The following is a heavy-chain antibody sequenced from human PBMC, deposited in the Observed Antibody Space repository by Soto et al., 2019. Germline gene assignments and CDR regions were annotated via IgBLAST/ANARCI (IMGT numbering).Heavy chain of an antibody. J-gene: IGHJ5*02. CDR1: GYTFSSYD. D-gene: IGHD2-2*01. CDR3: ARDIGPALDWSRP. Sequence: QVQLVQSGAEVKEPGASVKVSCKASGYTFSSYDINWVRQASGQGLELMGWMNPKSGQTGYAPRFQGRLTLTGNTSISTAYMELSSLRSEDTAVYYCARDIGPALDWSRPGGQGTLVTVPS. CDR2: MNPKSGQT. V-gene: IGHV1-8*01.